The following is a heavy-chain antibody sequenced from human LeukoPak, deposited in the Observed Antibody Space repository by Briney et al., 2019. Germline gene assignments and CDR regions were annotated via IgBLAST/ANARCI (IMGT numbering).Heavy chain of an antibody. CDR2: ISSGGSTI. V-gene: IGHV3-48*04. CDR1: GFTFSSYA. J-gene: IGHJ6*03. CDR3: ARKYYDYVWGSYHYYYYYYIDV. D-gene: IGHD3-16*02. Sequence: GESLRLSCAASGFTFSSYAMSWVRQAPGKGLEWISYISSGGSTIYYADSVKGRFTISRDNAKNSLYLQMNSLRAEDTAVYYCARKYYDYVWGSYHYYYYYYIDVWGKGTTVTVSS.